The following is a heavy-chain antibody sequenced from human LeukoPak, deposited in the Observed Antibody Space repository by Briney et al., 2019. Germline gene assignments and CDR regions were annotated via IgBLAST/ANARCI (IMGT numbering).Heavy chain of an antibody. CDR2: IYPGDSDT. V-gene: IGHV5-51*01. CDR1: GYTFTSYW. Sequence: GESLKISCKGSGYTFTSYWIGWVRQMPGKGLEWMGIIYPGDSDTRYSPSFQGQVIISVDKSISTAYLQWNSLKASDTAMYYCARLDCSGGTCGHYFDYWGQGTLVTVSS. J-gene: IGHJ4*02. CDR3: ARLDCSGGTCGHYFDY. D-gene: IGHD2-15*01.